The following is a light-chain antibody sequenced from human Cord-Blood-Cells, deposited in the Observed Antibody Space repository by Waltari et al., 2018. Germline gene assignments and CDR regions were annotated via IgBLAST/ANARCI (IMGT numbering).Light chain of an antibody. CDR3: QQYNSYPLT. V-gene: IGKV1-5*01. Sequence: IQMTPSTSTLSASVGARVTITCRASQSISSWLAWYQQKPGKAPNLLIYDASSLESGVPSRFSGSGSGTEFTLTISSLQPDDFATYYCQQYNSYPLTFGGGTKVEIK. J-gene: IGKJ4*01. CDR2: DAS. CDR1: QSISSW.